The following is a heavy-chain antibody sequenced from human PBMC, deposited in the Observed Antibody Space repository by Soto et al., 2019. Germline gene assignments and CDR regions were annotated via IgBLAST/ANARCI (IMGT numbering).Heavy chain of an antibody. V-gene: IGHV4-39*01. Sequence: SETLSLTCTFSGGSISSRSNYLGWVRQPPGKGLEWIASIYYSGNTYYNPSLNSRVTISVDTSKSQFSLKLSSVTAADTAVYYCVRVISSSSSLGLRYYYYGMDVWGQGTTVTVSS. CDR3: VRVISSSSSLGLRYYYYGMDV. CDR1: GGSISSRSNY. D-gene: IGHD6-6*01. J-gene: IGHJ6*02. CDR2: IYYSGNT.